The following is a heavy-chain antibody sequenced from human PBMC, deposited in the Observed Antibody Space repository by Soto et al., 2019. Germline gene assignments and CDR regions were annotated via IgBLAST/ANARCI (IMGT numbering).Heavy chain of an antibody. CDR1: GGTFSSYT. V-gene: IGHV1-69*08. D-gene: IGHD4-17*01. CDR3: ARDRDYGDYEWELLSAFDI. J-gene: IGHJ3*02. CDR2: IIPILGIA. Sequence: QVQLVQSGAEVKKPGSSVKVSCKASGGTFSSYTISWVRQAPGQGLEWMGRIIPILGIANYAQKFQGRVTITADKSTSTAYMELSSLRSEDTAVYYCARDRDYGDYEWELLSAFDIWGQGTMVTVSS.